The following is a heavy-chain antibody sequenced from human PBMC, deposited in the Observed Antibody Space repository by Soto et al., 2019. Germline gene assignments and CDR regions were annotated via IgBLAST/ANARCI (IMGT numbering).Heavy chain of an antibody. J-gene: IGHJ3*02. Sequence: SETLSLTCTVSGGSISSYYWSWIRQPPGKGLEWIGYIYYSGSTNYNPSLKSRVTISVDTSKNQFSLKLSSVTAADTAVYYCARDFYYYGSGSYYNGGAFDIWGQGTMVTVSS. CDR3: ARDFYYYGSGSYYNGGAFDI. CDR1: GGSISSYY. CDR2: IYYSGST. D-gene: IGHD3-10*01. V-gene: IGHV4-59*01.